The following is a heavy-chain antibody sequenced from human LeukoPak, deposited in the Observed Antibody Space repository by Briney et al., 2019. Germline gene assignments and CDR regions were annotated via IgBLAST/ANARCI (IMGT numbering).Heavy chain of an antibody. D-gene: IGHD2-2*01. Sequence: ASVKVSCKASGYTFTSYGISWVRQAPGQGLEWMGGIIPIFGTANYAQKFQGRVTITTDESTSTAYMELSSLRSEDTAVYYCAGAIVVDNYYYYYMDVWGKGTTVTVSS. CDR3: AGAIVVDNYYYYYMDV. J-gene: IGHJ6*03. V-gene: IGHV1-69*05. CDR2: IIPIFGTA. CDR1: GYTFTSYG.